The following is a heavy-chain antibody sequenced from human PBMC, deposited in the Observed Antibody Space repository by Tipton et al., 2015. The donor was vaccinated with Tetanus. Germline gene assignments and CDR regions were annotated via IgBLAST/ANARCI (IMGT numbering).Heavy chain of an antibody. Sequence: SLRLSCAASGFTFTNYVMTWVRQAPGKGLEWVANINLDGSREDYVDSVKGRFTISRDNAKNSLYLQMNSLRAEDTAVYYCARSNSEEDYYYYGMDVWGQGTTVTVSS. J-gene: IGHJ6*02. CDR3: ARSNSEEDYYYYGMDV. V-gene: IGHV3-7*03. D-gene: IGHD4-11*01. CDR1: GFTFTNYV. CDR2: INLDGSRE.